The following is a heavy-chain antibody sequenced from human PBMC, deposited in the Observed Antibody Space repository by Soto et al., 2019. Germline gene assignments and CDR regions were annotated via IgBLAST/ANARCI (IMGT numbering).Heavy chain of an antibody. CDR3: AKDAVYNDGLWLMDH. CDR1: GPPHSSFA. J-gene: IGHJ4*02. V-gene: IGHV3-23*05. Sequence: EVQLLESGGGLVQPGGSLRLSCTASGPPHSSFAMMWVRQAPGKGLECVSGIYGSGRGIEYADSVKGRFTISRDNSKNTVYLQMTDLRADDTAVYYCAKDAVYNDGLWLMDHWGQGTQVTVSS. D-gene: IGHD2-21*01. CDR2: IYGSGRGI.